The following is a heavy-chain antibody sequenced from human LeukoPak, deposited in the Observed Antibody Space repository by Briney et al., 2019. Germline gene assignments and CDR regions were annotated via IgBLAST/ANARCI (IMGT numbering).Heavy chain of an antibody. J-gene: IGHJ4*02. D-gene: IGHD2-8*02. CDR3: ARQHWSRTLDY. Sequence: PSETLSLTCIVSGGSISRNSWSWIRQPPGKGLEWIGYIYYSGSTNYNPSLKSRVTISVDTSENQFSLKLSSVTAADTAVYYCARQHWSRTLDYWGQGTLVTVSS. CDR1: GGSISRNS. V-gene: IGHV4-59*01. CDR2: IYYSGST.